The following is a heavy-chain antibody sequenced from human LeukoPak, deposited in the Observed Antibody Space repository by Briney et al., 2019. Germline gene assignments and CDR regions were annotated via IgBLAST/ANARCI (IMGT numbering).Heavy chain of an antibody. CDR2: IGAGGGST. V-gene: IGHV3-23*01. CDR3: AKGAAYSSTWYPLDY. J-gene: IGHJ4*02. D-gene: IGHD6-13*01. Sequence: SGGSLRLSCAASGFTFSSYAMSWVRQAPGKGLEWVSSIGAGGGSTYYADSVKGRFTISRDNSKNTLSLQMNSLRADDTAVYFCAKGAAYSSTWYPLDYWGQGTLVIVSS. CDR1: GFTFSSYA.